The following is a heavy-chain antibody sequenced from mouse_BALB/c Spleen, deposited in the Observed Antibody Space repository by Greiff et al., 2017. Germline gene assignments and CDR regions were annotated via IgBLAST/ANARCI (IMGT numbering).Heavy chain of an antibody. CDR3: ARGDGYYPAWFAY. J-gene: IGHJ3*01. CDR1: GFTFSSYA. CDR2: ISSGGST. D-gene: IGHD2-3*01. Sequence: VHLVESGGGLVKPGGSLKLSCAASGFTFSSYAMSWVRQTPEKRLEWVASISSGGSTYYPDSVKGRFTISRDNARNILYLQMSSLRSEDTAMYYCARGDGYYPAWFAYWGQGTLVTVSA. V-gene: IGHV5-6-5*01.